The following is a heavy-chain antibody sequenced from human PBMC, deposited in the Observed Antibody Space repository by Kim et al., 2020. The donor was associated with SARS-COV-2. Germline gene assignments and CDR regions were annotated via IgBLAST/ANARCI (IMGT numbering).Heavy chain of an antibody. D-gene: IGHD2-2*01. V-gene: IGHV4-34*01. J-gene: IGHJ4*02. Sequence: SETLSLTCAVYGGSFSGYYWSWIRQPPGKGLEWIGEINHSGSTNYNPSLKSRVTISVDTSKNQFSLKLSSVTAADTAVYYCARGGYCSSTRCYQDYWGQG. CDR2: INHSGST. CDR3: ARGGYCSSTRCYQDY. CDR1: GGSFSGYY.